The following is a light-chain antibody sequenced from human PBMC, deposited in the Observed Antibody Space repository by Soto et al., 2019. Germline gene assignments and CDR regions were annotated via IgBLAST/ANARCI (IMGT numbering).Light chain of an antibody. Sequence: DIQMTQSPSTLSASLGDRFTITCRASQSISDWLAWYQQIPGRAPKLLIYDASTLQSGVPSRFSGSGSGTEFILTISSLQPDDSATYYCQEYKSATFGQGTKLQIK. CDR3: QEYKSAT. CDR2: DAS. V-gene: IGKV1-5*01. J-gene: IGKJ2*01. CDR1: QSISDW.